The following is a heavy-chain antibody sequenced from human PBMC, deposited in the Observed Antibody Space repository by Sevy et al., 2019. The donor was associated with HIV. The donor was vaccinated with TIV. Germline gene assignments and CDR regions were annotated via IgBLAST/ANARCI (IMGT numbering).Heavy chain of an antibody. CDR3: TRSHSRFCSGGSCYRGWFDP. V-gene: IGHV3-49*03. CDR1: GFTFGDYA. Sequence: GGSLRLSCTASGFTFGDYAMSWFRQAPGKGLEWVGFIRSKAYGGTPEYAASVKGRFTISRDDSKSIAYLQMNSLKTEDTAVYYCTRSHSRFCSGGSCYRGWFDPWGQGTLVTVSS. D-gene: IGHD2-15*01. J-gene: IGHJ5*02. CDR2: IRSKAYGGTP.